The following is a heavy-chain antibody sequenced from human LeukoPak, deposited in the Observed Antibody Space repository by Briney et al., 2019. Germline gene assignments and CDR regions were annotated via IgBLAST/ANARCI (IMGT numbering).Heavy chain of an antibody. V-gene: IGHV3-15*01. D-gene: IGHD6-19*01. J-gene: IGHJ4*02. CDR1: GFIFKNAW. CDR3: ATYSSGWKFEH. Sequence: GGSLRLSCAASGFIFKNAWMTWVRQGPGKGLEWVARIKTKTGGGTSDYGAPVRGRFIISGEDSNDTLFLQMDNLKTEDTGVYYCATYSSGWKFEHWGQGTLVSVSS. CDR2: IKTKTGGGTS.